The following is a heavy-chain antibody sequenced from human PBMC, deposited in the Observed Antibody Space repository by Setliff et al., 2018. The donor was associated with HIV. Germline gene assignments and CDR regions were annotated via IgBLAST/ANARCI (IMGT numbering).Heavy chain of an antibody. D-gene: IGHD6-25*01. CDR2: IDSNNGNR. CDR3: ARDRLNVYSSGWGVGY. J-gene: IGHJ4*02. CDR1: GYTFTSYG. V-gene: IGHV1-18*01. Sequence: EASVKVSCKASGYTFTSYGISWVRQAPGQGLEWMGWIDSNNGNRNFAQKFRGRVTMTTDISTNTAYMEVRSLSFDDTAVYYCARDRLNVYSSGWGVGYWGQGTLVTVS.